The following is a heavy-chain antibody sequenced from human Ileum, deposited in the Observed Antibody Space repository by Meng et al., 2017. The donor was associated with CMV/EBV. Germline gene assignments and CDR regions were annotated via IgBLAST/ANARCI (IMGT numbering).Heavy chain of an antibody. CDR1: GFTFSSYA. J-gene: IGHJ4*02. V-gene: IGHV3-23*01. CDR3: AKVGAYGPYYFDY. D-gene: IGHD3-10*01. CDR2: ISGSGGST. Sequence: CADSGFTFSSYAMSWVRQAPGKGLEWVSTISGSGGSTYYADSVKGRFTISRDNSKNTLYLQMNSLRAEDTAVYYCAKVGAYGPYYFDYWGQGTLVTVSS.